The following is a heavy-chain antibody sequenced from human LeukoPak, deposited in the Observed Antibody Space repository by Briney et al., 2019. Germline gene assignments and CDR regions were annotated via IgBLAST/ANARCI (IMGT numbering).Heavy chain of an antibody. CDR1: GGSFSGYY. J-gene: IGHJ4*02. Sequence: SETLSLTCAVYGGSFSGYYWSWIRQPPGKGLEWIGEINHNGSTNYNPSLKSRVTISVDTSKNQFSLKLNPVTAADTAVYYCARARAHLKYYYDSSGYYYFDYWGQGTLVTASS. CDR3: ARARAHLKYYYDSSGYYYFDY. D-gene: IGHD3-22*01. CDR2: INHNGST. V-gene: IGHV4-34*01.